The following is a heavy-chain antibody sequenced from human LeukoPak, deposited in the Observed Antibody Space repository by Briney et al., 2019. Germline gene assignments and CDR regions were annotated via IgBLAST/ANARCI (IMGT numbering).Heavy chain of an antibody. D-gene: IGHD1-26*01. Sequence: GGSQRLSCTASGFTFGDYAMSWVRQAPGKGLEWVGFIRSKAYGGTTEYAASVKGRFTISRDNSKNTLYLQMNSLRAEDTAVYYCARAGVGATFDYFDYWGQGTLVTVSS. CDR1: GFTFGDYA. CDR2: IRSKAYGGTT. CDR3: ARAGVGATFDYFDY. V-gene: IGHV3-49*04. J-gene: IGHJ4*02.